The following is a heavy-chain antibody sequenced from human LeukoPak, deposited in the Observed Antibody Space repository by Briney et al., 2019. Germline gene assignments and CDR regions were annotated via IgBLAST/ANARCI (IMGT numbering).Heavy chain of an antibody. CDR2: MYYSGGS. J-gene: IGHJ5*02. CDR3: ARYCSGASCYNWFDP. Sequence: SETLSLTCTVSGGSMSSYYWSWIRQPPGKGLEWIAYMYYSGGSNYNPSLKSRVTISVDTSKNQFSLKLSSVTAADTAVYYCARYCSGASCYNWFDPWGQGTLVTVSS. V-gene: IGHV4-59*01. D-gene: IGHD2-15*01. CDR1: GGSMSSYY.